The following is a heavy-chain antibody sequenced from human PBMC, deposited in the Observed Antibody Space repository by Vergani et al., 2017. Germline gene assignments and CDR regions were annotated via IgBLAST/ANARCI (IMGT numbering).Heavy chain of an antibody. CDR2: IYYSGST. Sequence: QVQLQESGPGLVKPSQTLSLTCTVSGGSISSYYWSWIRQPPGKGLEWIGYIYYSGSTNYNPSLKSRVTISVDTSKNQFSLKLSYVTAADTAVYYCARAAYSSSWYYYYYYMDVWGKGTTVTVSS. V-gene: IGHV4-59*01. CDR1: GGSISSYY. J-gene: IGHJ6*03. D-gene: IGHD6-13*01. CDR3: ARAAYSSSWYYYYYYMDV.